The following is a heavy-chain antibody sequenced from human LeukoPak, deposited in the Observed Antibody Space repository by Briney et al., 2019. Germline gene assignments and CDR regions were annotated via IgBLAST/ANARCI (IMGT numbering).Heavy chain of an antibody. CDR1: GSTFRSYD. J-gene: IGHJ4*02. CDR3: ARGHYGTGSHFDF. D-gene: IGHD3-10*01. V-gene: IGHV1-8*02. Sequence: ALVKVSCKASGSTFRSYDINWVRQATGQGLEWMGCMNPNSGDTGYTQRFQGRVTMTRDTSISTAYMELSSLRSEDTAVYYCARGHYGTGSHFDFWGQGTLVTVSS. CDR2: MNPNSGDT.